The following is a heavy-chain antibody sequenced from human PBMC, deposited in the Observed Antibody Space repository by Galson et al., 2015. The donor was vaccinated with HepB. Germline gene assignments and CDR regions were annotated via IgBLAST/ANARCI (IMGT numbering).Heavy chain of an antibody. CDR2: IKQDGSEK. CDR1: GFTFSSYW. Sequence: SLRLSCAASGFTFSSYWMSWVRQAPGKGLEWVANIKQDGSEKYYVDSVKGRFTISRDNAKNSLYLQMNSLRAEDTAVYYCARDTFDPREPLDALDYWGQGALVTVSS. CDR3: ARDTFDPREPLDALDY. V-gene: IGHV3-7*01. D-gene: IGHD3-9*01. J-gene: IGHJ4*02.